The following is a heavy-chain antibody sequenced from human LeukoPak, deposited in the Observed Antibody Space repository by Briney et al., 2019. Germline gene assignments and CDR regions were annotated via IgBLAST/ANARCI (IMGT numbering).Heavy chain of an antibody. J-gene: IGHJ4*02. V-gene: IGHV5-51*01. CDR1: GYSFTSCW. CDR3: ARRNTAMADSFDY. D-gene: IGHD5-18*01. CDR2: IYPGDSDT. Sequence: GESLKISCKGSGYSFTSCWIGWVRQMPGKGLEWMGIIYPGDSDTRYSPSFQGQVTISADKSISTAYLQWSSLKASDTAMYYCARRNTAMADSFDYWGQGTLVTVSS.